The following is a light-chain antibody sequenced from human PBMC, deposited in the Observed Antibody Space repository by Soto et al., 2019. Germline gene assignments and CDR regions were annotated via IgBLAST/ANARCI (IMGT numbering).Light chain of an antibody. V-gene: IGKV1-5*03. CDR2: KAS. CDR1: QSISNW. CDR3: QQYNDYSWT. J-gene: IGKJ1*01. Sequence: DIQMTQSPSTLSASVGDRVTITCRTSQSISNWLAWYQQKPGKAPKLLIYKASNLESGVPSRFSVSGSGTEFTLTSSSLQPDDFAPYYCQQYNDYSWTFGKGTKVEIK.